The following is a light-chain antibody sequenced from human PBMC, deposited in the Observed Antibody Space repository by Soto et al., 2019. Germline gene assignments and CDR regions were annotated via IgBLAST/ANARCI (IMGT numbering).Light chain of an antibody. CDR3: QQYNIWPLT. V-gene: IGKV3-15*01. Sequence: ETQMTQSPVTLSVSPGERVTLSCRASQSVSSDLAWYQKKPGQPPRLLIYGAATRATGIPARCSGSGSGTEFTLTINSLQSEDFALYSCQQYNIWPLTSGGGTRVQIK. J-gene: IGKJ4*01. CDR1: QSVSSD. CDR2: GAA.